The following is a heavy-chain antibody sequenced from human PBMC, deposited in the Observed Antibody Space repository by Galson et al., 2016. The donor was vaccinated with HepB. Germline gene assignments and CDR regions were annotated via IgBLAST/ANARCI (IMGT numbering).Heavy chain of an antibody. J-gene: IGHJ3*02. CDR3: ATSERLAGTDAFDI. CDR1: GGSISSGGYY. D-gene: IGHD6-19*01. Sequence: LTCTVSGGSISSGGYYWSWIRQHPGKGLEWIGYIYYSGSTYYNPSLKSRVTISVDTSKNQFSLILSSVTAADTAIYYCATSERLAGTDAFDIWGQGTMVTVSS. V-gene: IGHV4-31*03. CDR2: IYYSGST.